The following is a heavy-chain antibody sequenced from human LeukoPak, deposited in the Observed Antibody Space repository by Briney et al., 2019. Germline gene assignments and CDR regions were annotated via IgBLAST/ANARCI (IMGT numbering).Heavy chain of an antibody. CDR2: IKQDGREK. V-gene: IGHV3-7*03. CDR1: GFTFSSYW. Sequence: GGSLRLSCAASGFTFSSYWMSWVRQAPGKGVEGVANIKQDGREKYYEDSVKGRFTISRENAKNSLYLQMSSLRAEDTALYYCVREGGSYYDLDYWGHGTLVTVSS. D-gene: IGHD1-26*01. J-gene: IGHJ4*01. CDR3: VREGGSYYDLDY.